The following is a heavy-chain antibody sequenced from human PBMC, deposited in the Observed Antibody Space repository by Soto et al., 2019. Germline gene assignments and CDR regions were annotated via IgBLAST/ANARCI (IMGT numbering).Heavy chain of an antibody. D-gene: IGHD3-10*01. CDR2: IWYDGSNK. V-gene: IGHV3-33*01. Sequence: QTGGSLRLSCAASGFTFSSYGMHWVRQAPGKGLEWVAVIWYDGSNKYYADSVKGRFTISRDNSKNTLYLQMNSLRAEDTAVYYCARDRITMVRGVTYYYGMDVWGQGTTVTVSS. CDR1: GFTFSSYG. CDR3: ARDRITMVRGVTYYYGMDV. J-gene: IGHJ6*02.